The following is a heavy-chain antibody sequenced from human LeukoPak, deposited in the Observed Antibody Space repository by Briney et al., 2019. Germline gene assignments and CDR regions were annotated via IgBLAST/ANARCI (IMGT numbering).Heavy chain of an antibody. CDR3: AKDSVMGAYSSGWYVDYYYGMDV. CDR2: ISGSGGST. J-gene: IGHJ6*02. CDR1: RFSFSAYP. D-gene: IGHD6-19*01. Sequence: GGSLRLSCAASRFSFSAYPMGWVRQAPRKGLEWVSAISGSGGSTYYADSVKGRFTISRDNSKNTLYLQMNSLRAEDTAVYYCAKDSVMGAYSSGWYVDYYYGMDVWGQGTTVTVSS. V-gene: IGHV3-23*01.